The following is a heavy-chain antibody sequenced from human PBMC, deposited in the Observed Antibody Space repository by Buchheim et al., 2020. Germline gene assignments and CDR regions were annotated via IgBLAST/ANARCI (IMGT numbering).Heavy chain of an antibody. CDR1: GFTFSSYG. CDR3: ARVSDSGSYWDFDY. V-gene: IGHV3-33*01. Sequence: QVQLVESGGGVVQPGRSLRLSCAASGFTFSSYGMHWVRQAPGKGLEWVAVIWYDGSNKYYADSVKGRFTISRDNSKTTLYLQMNSLRAEDTAVYYCARVSDSGSYWDFDYWGQGTL. D-gene: IGHD1-26*01. CDR2: IWYDGSNK. J-gene: IGHJ4*02.